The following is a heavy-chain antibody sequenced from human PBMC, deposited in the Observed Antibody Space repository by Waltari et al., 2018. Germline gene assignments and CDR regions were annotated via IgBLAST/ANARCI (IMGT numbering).Heavy chain of an antibody. V-gene: IGHV4-39*07. Sequence: QLQLQESGPGLVKPSETLSLTCSFAGGSSRPTSHSWAWLRQPPGKGLEWIGSIYYSGTTYYNLSLKSRVTLSVDTSKNQFSLKLSSVTAADTAMYFCARVARGGYYTGWFDTWGQGALVTVSS. CDR3: ARVARGGYYTGWFDT. CDR2: IYYSGTT. J-gene: IGHJ5*02. CDR1: GGSSRPTSHS. D-gene: IGHD3-3*01.